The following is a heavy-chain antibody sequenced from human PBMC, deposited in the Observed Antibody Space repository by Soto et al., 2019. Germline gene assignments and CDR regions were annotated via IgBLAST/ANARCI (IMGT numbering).Heavy chain of an antibody. CDR3: ANGYNSSWSPPYYYCGMDV. J-gene: IGHJ6*02. Sequence: DSVKGRFTISRDNSKNTLYLQMNSLRAEDTAVYYCANGYNSSWSPPYYYCGMDVWGQGTTVTVSS. D-gene: IGHD6-13*01. V-gene: IGHV3-30*02.